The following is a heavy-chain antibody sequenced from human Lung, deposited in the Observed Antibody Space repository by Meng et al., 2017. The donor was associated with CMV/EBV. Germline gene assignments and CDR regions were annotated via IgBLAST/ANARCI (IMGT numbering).Heavy chain of an antibody. CDR2: IKEDGSTK. CDR3: ARGPDIGAF. Sequence: GGSLRLCCVASGFTFTRHWMIWVRQPPGKGLEWVANIKEDGSTKLYVDSVKGRFTISRDNSKNSLFLQMNSLRVEDTAVYYCARGPDIGAFWGQGTLVTVSS. D-gene: IGHD5-12*01. CDR1: GFTFTRHW. V-gene: IGHV3-7*01. J-gene: IGHJ4*02.